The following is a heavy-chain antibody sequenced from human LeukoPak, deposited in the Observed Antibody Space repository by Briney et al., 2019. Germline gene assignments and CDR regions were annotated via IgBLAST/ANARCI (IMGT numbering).Heavy chain of an antibody. J-gene: IGHJ4*02. D-gene: IGHD6-13*01. CDR2: ISYDGSNK. V-gene: IGHV3-30*18. CDR3: ANSPSIAAAGTHY. Sequence: GGSLRLSCAASGFTFSSYGMHWVRQAPGEGLEWVAVISYDGSNKYYADSVKGRFTISRDNSKNTLYLQMNSLRAEDTAVYYCANSPSIAAAGTHYWGQGTLVTVSS. CDR1: GFTFSSYG.